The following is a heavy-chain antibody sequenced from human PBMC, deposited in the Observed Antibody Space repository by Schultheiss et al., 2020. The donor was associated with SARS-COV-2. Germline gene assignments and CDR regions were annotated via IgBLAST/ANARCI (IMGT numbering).Heavy chain of an antibody. CDR1: GFTFSDYY. Sequence: GGSLRLSCAASGFTFSDYYMSWIRQAPGKGLEWVSYISSSGSTIYYADSVKGRFTISRDNSKNTLYLQMNSLRAEDTAVYYCARDPSKRPSGLDYWGQGTLVTVSS. CDR3: ARDPSKRPSGLDY. D-gene: IGHD2-15*01. V-gene: IGHV3-11*04. CDR2: ISSSGSTI. J-gene: IGHJ4*02.